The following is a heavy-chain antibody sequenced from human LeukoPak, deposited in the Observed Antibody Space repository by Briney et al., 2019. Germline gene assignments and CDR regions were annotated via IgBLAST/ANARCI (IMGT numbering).Heavy chain of an antibody. CDR3: ARLRSGYYYDSSGYYLPYYYYYMDV. D-gene: IGHD3-22*01. CDR1: GGSFSGYY. CDR2: INHSGCT. J-gene: IGHJ6*03. Sequence: SETLSLTCAVYGGSFSGYYWSWIRQPPGKGLEWIGEINHSGCTNYNPSLKSRVTISVDTSKNQFSLKLSSVTAADTAVYYCARLRSGYYYDSSGYYLPYYYYYMDVWGKGTTVTISS. V-gene: IGHV4-34*01.